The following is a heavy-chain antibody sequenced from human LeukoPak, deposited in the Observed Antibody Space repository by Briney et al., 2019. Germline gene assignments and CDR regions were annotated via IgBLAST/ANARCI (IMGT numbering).Heavy chain of an antibody. Sequence: PGGSLRLSCAASGFTFSSYAMGWVRQAPGKGLEWVSAISGSGGSTYYADSVKGRFTISRDKSNNTLYLQMHSLGAEDTAVYYCAKVATWTYFDYWGQGTLVTVSS. V-gene: IGHV3-23*01. CDR1: GFTFSSYA. D-gene: IGHD3/OR15-3a*01. CDR2: ISGSGGST. J-gene: IGHJ4*02. CDR3: AKVATWTYFDY.